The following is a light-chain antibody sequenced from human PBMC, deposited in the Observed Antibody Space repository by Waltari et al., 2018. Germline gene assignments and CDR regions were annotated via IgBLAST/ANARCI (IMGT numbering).Light chain of an antibody. J-gene: IGLJ3*02. V-gene: IGLV2-23*02. Sequence: QSALTQPAAVSGSPGQSVTISCTGASSDIGRYDIVSCYQQHPGNAPKLVISDVSKRPSGVSGRFSGSKSGDTASLTISGLQFEDEADYYCCSYAGNYVWVFGGGTRLTVL. CDR1: SSDIGRYDI. CDR3: CSYAGNYVWV. CDR2: DVS.